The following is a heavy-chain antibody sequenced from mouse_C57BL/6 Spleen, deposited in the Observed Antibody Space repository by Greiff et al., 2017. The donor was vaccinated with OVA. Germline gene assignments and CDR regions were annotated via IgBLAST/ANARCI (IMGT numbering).Heavy chain of an antibody. D-gene: IGHD2-5*01. CDR3: AREEDSNYGAMDY. CDR2: IYPGSGST. Sequence: QVQLKQPGAELVKPGASVKMSCKASGYTFTSYWITWVKQRPGQGLEWIGDIYPGSGSTNSNEKFKSKATLTVDTSSSTADMQLSSLTSEDSAVYYCAREEDSNYGAMDYWGQGTSVTVSS. V-gene: IGHV1-55*01. J-gene: IGHJ4*01. CDR1: GYTFTSYW.